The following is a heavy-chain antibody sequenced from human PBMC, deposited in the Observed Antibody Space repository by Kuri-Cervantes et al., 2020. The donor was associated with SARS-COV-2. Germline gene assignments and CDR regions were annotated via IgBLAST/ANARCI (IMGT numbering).Heavy chain of an antibody. CDR2: IIPIFGTA. V-gene: IGHV1-69*13. D-gene: IGHD6-13*01. CDR3: ARGWSGTDYYYGMDV. Sequence: SVKVSCKTSGYTFITHYIHWVRQAPGQGLEWMGGIIPIFGTANYAQKFQGRVTITADESTSTAYMELSSLRSEDTAVYYCARGWSGTDYYYGMDVWGQGTTVTVSS. CDR1: GYTFITHY. J-gene: IGHJ6*02.